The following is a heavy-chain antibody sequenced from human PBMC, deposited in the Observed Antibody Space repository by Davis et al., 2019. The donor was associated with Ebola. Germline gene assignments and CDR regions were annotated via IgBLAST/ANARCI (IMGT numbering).Heavy chain of an antibody. CDR2: IIPIFGAA. V-gene: IGHV1-69*13. Sequence: SSVPVSRKASLGTFSSYALSWVRQARGQGPEWMGGIIPIFGAANYAQKLQGRVTITADESTSTAYMELSSLRSEDTAVYYCARGGGRSIVGASTGTYYYYGMDVWGQGTTVTVSS. D-gene: IGHD1-26*01. CDR3: ARGGGRSIVGASTGTYYYYGMDV. CDR1: LGTFSSYA. J-gene: IGHJ6*02.